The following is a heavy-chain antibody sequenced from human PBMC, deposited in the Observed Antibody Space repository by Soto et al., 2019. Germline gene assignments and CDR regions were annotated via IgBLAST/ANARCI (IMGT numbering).Heavy chain of an antibody. V-gene: IGHV1-3*04. Sequence: GASVKVSCKASGYTFTAYGIHWVRQAPGQRLEWMGWINTGNGHTKYSQKFQGRVTITRDTSARTAYMELNSLRSEDTAVYYCASRGYDFWSGFDPWGQGTLVTVSS. CDR1: GYTFTAYG. CDR3: ASRGYDFWSGFDP. D-gene: IGHD3-3*01. CDR2: INTGNGHT. J-gene: IGHJ5*02.